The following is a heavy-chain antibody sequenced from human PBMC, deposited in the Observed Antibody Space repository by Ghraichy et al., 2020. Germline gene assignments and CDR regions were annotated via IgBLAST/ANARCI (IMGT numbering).Heavy chain of an antibody. Sequence: GESLNISCAASGFSFSNYAMNWVRQAPGKGLEWVSTISPDGGATYYADSVKGRFTISSDNAKNTLYLQMDSLRVDDTAVYFCVRGAVNWVFFDFWGQGTRVTVSS. V-gene: IGHV3-23*01. CDR3: VRGAVNWVFFDF. CDR1: GFSFSNYA. D-gene: IGHD7-27*01. J-gene: IGHJ4*02. CDR2: ISPDGGAT.